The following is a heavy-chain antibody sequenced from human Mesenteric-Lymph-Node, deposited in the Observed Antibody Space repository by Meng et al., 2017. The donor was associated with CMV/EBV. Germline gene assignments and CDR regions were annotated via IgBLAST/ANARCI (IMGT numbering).Heavy chain of an antibody. Sequence: SSFIPSGISCVRPAPGLGLDSMRWICPYTGNTAYIHTLQGRVTLTTDTSTTTAYMAVRSLTSDATAVYYCVRDWATMLGTNTRNIDFWGQGTLVTVSS. D-gene: IGHD4/OR15-4a*01. V-gene: IGHV1-18*01. J-gene: IGHJ4*02. CDR3: VRDWATMLGTNTRNIDF. CDR2: ICPYTGNT. CDR1: SSFIPSG.